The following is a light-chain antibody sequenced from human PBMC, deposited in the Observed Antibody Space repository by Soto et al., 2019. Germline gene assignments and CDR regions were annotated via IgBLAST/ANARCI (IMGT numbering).Light chain of an antibody. J-gene: IGKJ1*01. V-gene: IGKV1-5*01. CDR3: QQYDSYSWT. CDR2: DAC. CDR1: QSISSG. Sequence: DIQMTQSPSTLPASEGDRVNITCLASQSISSGLAWYQQKPGKALKLLSYDACSLESGVPSMFSGSGSGTEFTLTVRSLLTDVFASYYCQQYDSYSWTFGQRTKVDI.